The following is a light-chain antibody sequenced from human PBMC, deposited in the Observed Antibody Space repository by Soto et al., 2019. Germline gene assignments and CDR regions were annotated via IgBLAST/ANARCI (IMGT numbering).Light chain of an antibody. CDR1: QSLVYYNGNNY. Sequence: EIVMTQSQLSLPVTPGEPVSISCRSSQSLVYYNGNNYVDGYVQKPGQSPQLLISLAPNRASGVPDRFSGSGSGTDFTLNISRVEAEDAGVYYCMQALQSPLTFGGGTKVEI. V-gene: IGKV2-28*01. CDR2: LAP. J-gene: IGKJ4*01. CDR3: MQALQSPLT.